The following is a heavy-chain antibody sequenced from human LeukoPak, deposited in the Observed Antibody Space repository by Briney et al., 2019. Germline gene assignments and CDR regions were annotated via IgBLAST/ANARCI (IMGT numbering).Heavy chain of an antibody. Sequence: RASVKVSCKASGYTFTGYYMHWVRQAPGQGLEWMGRINPNSGGTNYAQKFQGRVTMTRDTSISTAYMELSRLRSDDTAVYYCAKEAGYSSGWYNYWGQGTLVTVSS. CDR3: AKEAGYSSGWYNY. V-gene: IGHV1-2*06. CDR1: GYTFTGYY. CDR2: INPNSGGT. J-gene: IGHJ4*02. D-gene: IGHD6-19*01.